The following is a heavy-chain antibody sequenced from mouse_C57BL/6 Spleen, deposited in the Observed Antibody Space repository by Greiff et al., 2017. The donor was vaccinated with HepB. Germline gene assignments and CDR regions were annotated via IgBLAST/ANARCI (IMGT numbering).Heavy chain of an antibody. CDR1: GYTFTSYW. J-gene: IGHJ1*03. V-gene: IGHV1-55*01. CDR2: IYPGSGST. Sequence: QVQLQQPGAELVKPGASVKMSCKASGYTFTSYWITWVKQRPGQGLEWIGDIYPGSGSTNYNEKFKSKATLTVDTSSSTAYMQLSSLTSEDSAVYYCARWGDYYGSSYGGYFDVWGTGTTVTVSS. D-gene: IGHD1-1*01. CDR3: ARWGDYYGSSYGGYFDV.